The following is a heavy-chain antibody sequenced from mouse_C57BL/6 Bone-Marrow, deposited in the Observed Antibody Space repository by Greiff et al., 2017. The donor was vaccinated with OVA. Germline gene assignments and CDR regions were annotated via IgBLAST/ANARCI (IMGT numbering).Heavy chain of an antibody. CDR2: INPYNGGT. CDR3: ARGGYYGSSLAY. V-gene: IGHV1-19*01. CDR1: GYTFTDYY. J-gene: IGHJ3*01. Sequence: VQLQQSGPVLVKPGASVKMSCKASGYTFTDYYINWVKQSHGKSLEWIGVINPYNGGTSYNQKFKGKATLTVDKSSSSAYMELNSLTSEDSAVYYCARGGYYGSSLAYWGQGTLVTVSA. D-gene: IGHD1-1*01.